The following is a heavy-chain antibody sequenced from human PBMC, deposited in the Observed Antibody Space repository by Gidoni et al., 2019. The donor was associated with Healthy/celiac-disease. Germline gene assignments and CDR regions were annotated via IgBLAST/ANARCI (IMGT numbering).Heavy chain of an antibody. CDR3: AKDIVSGTYAFDI. V-gene: IGHV3-30*18. Sequence: QVQLVESGGGVVHPGRSLGLACAASGFPFSSFGMHWVHQAPGKGLEWWAVKSYDGSNKYYADSVKGRFTISRDNSKNTLYLQMNSLRAEDTAVYYCAKDIVSGTYAFDIWGQGTMVTVSS. CDR2: KSYDGSNK. J-gene: IGHJ3*02. CDR1: GFPFSSFG. D-gene: IGHD1-26*01.